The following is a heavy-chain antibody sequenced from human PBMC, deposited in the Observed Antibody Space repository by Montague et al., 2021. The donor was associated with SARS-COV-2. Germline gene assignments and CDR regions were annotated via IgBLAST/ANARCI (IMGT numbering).Heavy chain of an antibody. V-gene: IGHV4-39*01. D-gene: IGHD4-17*01. CDR3: ARHRNYGDHSLDNWFHP. CDR1: GASTSCPNCD. Sequence: SETLSLTCTVSGASTSCPNCDWGWIRQPPGKGLDWIGTIYNSGTTYYXPSLKSRLTISIDTSKNQFSLKLSSVTAADTAVYYCARHRNYGDHSLDNWFHPWGQGTLVTVSS. J-gene: IGHJ5*02. CDR2: IYNSGTT.